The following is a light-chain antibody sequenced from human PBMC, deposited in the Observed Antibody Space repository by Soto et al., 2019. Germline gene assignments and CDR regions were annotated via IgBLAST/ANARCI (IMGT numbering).Light chain of an antibody. V-gene: IGKV1-33*01. Sequence: IQMTQSPSSLSASVGDRVTITCQASQDIRSYLNWYQQKPGQAPKLLIYDVSHLETGVPSRFSGSGSGQYFTFTISSLQPEDFATYYCQQYNSYPLTFGGGTKVDI. J-gene: IGKJ4*01. CDR3: QQYNSYPLT. CDR2: DVS. CDR1: QDIRSY.